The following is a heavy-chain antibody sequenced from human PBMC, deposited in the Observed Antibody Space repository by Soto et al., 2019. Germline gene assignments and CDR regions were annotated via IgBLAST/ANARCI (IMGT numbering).Heavy chain of an antibody. V-gene: IGHV4-59*01. Sequence: SETLCLTCTVSGGSISSYCWSWIRQPPGKGLEWIGYIYYTGSTVYNPSFKSRVTISVDTSKNQFSLKLNSVTAADTAVYYCARDLWGYCGTDCYPLDVWGQGTTVTVSS. CDR1: GGSISSYC. D-gene: IGHD2-21*02. CDR2: IYYTGST. CDR3: ARDLWGYCGTDCYPLDV. J-gene: IGHJ6*02.